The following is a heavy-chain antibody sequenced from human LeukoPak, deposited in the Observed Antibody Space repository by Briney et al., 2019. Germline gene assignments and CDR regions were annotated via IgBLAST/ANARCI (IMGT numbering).Heavy chain of an antibody. Sequence: SETLSLTCTVSGDSVRNGNYYWGWIRQPPEKGLEWIVTVYYSGTSYCGPSLQSRTTMSVDTLKNQFSLNLKSVTVADTAVYYCARQGPSSAGILWDYWGQGILVTVSS. CDR2: VYYSGTS. CDR3: ARQGPSSAGILWDY. CDR1: GDSVRNGNYY. V-gene: IGHV4-39*01. J-gene: IGHJ4*02. D-gene: IGHD3-9*01.